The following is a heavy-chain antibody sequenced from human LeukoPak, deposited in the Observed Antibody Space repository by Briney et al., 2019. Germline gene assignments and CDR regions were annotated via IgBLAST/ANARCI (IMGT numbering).Heavy chain of an antibody. V-gene: IGHV1-8*02. CDR3: ARSYSSGWFY. D-gene: IGHD6-19*01. Sequence: ASVKVSCKASGCTFTGYYMHWVRQATGQGLEWMGWMNPNSGNTGYAQKFQGRVTMTRNTSISTAYMELSSLRSEDTAVYYCARSYSSGWFYWGQGTLVTVSS. J-gene: IGHJ4*02. CDR1: GCTFTGYY. CDR2: MNPNSGNT.